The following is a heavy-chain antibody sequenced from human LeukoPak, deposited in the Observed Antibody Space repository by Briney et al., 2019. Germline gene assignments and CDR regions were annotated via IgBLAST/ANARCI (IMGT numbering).Heavy chain of an antibody. V-gene: IGHV4-59*01. D-gene: IGHD1-26*01. CDR1: GGSISNNY. J-gene: IGHJ4*02. CDR3: ARGDPSGRPGIAFDY. Sequence: PSETLSLTCTVSGGSISNNYWSWIRQPPGKGLEWIGHFHDSESTTYNPSLKSRVTISVDTSKNQFSLELSSVTAADTAVYYCARGDPSGRPGIAFDYWGQGTLVTVSS. CDR2: FHDSEST.